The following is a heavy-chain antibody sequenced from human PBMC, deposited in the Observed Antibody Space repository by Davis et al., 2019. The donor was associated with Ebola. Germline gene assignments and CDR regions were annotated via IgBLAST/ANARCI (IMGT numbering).Heavy chain of an antibody. V-gene: IGHV1-18*01. CDR3: TKRVGSRSGFEN. CDR2: INDYNGNT. D-gene: IGHD1-26*01. Sequence: AASVKVSCKASGYTFGSHGFSWVRQVPGQGLEWMGWINDYNGNTKYAQKFQGRVTMTRNLSMNTAYMELSSLRSDDTAVYYCTKRVGSRSGFENWGQGSLVTVSS. CDR1: GYTFGSHG. J-gene: IGHJ4*02.